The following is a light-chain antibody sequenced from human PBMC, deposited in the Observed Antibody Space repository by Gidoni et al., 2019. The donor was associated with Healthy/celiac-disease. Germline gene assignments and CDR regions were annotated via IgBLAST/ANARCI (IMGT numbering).Light chain of an antibody. CDR2: GAP. CDR1: QSVSSN. CDR3: QQYNNWPRST. J-gene: IGKJ1*01. V-gene: IGKV3-15*01. Sequence: EIGMTQSPATLSVSPGERATLSCRASQSVSSNLAWYQQKPGQAPRLLIYGAPTSATGIPARFSGSGSGTEFTLTISSLQSEDFAVYYCQQYNNWPRSTFGQGTKVEIK.